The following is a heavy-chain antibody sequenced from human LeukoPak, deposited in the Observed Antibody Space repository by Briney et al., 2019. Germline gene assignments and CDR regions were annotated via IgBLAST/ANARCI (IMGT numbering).Heavy chain of an antibody. D-gene: IGHD3-9*01. CDR2: ISGSGGST. J-gene: IGHJ5*02. V-gene: IGHV3-23*01. CDR3: AIDRAILTNWFDP. CDR1: GFTFSSYA. Sequence: GGSLRLSCAASGFTFSSYAMSWVRQAPGKGLEWVSAISGSGGSTYYADSVKGRFTISRDNSKNTLYLQMNSLRAEDTAVYCCAIDRAILTNWFDPWGQGTLVTVSS.